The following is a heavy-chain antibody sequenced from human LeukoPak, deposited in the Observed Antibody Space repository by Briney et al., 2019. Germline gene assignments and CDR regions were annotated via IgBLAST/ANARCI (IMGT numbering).Heavy chain of an antibody. CDR1: GLRSSTYW. CDR3: ARSSRDGYNLIDYMDV. D-gene: IGHD5-24*01. Sequence: RGSLRLSCETSGLRSSTYWMSWVRQAPGKGLEWVAKIRPDGSEKYYVDSVKGRFTISRDIAKQSVFLQMNSLRAEDTAVYYCARSSRDGYNLIDYMDVWGKGTTVTVSS. J-gene: IGHJ6*03. CDR2: IRPDGSEK. V-gene: IGHV3-7*01.